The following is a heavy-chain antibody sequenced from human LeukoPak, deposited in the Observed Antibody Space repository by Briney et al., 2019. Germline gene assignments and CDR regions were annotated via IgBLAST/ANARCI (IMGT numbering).Heavy chain of an antibody. CDR1: GFTFSSYG. J-gene: IGHJ3*02. CDR3: ARPTLFIVGGDDAFDI. Sequence: GGSLTLSCAASGFTFSSYGMHWVRQAPGKGLEWVAVIWYDGSNKYYADSVKGRFTISRDNSKNTLYLQMNSLRAEDTAVYYCARPTLFIVGGDDAFDIWGQGTMVTVSS. D-gene: IGHD1-26*01. CDR2: IWYDGSNK. V-gene: IGHV3-33*01.